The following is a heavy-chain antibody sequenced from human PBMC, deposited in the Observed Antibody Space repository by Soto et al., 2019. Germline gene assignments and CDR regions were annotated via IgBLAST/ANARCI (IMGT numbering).Heavy chain of an antibody. Sequence: SETLSLTCTVAGGTISSSSCYWGWLRQPPGKGLEWIGSIYYSGSTNYNPSLKSRVTISVDTSKNQFSLKLSSVTAADTAVYYCARQADYGDFPIHYYYYMDVWGKGTTVTVSS. D-gene: IGHD4-17*01. V-gene: IGHV4-39*01. CDR1: GGTISSSSCY. CDR3: ARQADYGDFPIHYYYYMDV. CDR2: IYYSGST. J-gene: IGHJ6*03.